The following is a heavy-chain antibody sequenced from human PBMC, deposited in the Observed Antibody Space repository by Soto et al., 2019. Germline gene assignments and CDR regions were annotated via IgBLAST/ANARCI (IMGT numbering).Heavy chain of an antibody. CDR1: GFTFSNYG. CDR3: ARDSGSLIFDY. Sequence: QVQLVESGGGVVQPGRSLRLSCAASGFTFSNYGMHWVRQAPGKGLEWVALIWYDGSNKYYADSVKGRFTISRDNSKNTLYLQMNSLRAEDTAVYHCARDSGSLIFDYWGQGTLVTVSS. V-gene: IGHV3-33*01. CDR2: IWYDGSNK. D-gene: IGHD3-10*01. J-gene: IGHJ4*02.